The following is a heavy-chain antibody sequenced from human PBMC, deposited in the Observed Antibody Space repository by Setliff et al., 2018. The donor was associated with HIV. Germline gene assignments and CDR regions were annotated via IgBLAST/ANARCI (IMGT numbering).Heavy chain of an antibody. Sequence: GGSLRLSCAASGFSFGSYRMTWVRQAPGKGLEWVSYITKDSSTIYYADSVKGRFTISRDNAKKSLYLQMNSLRAEDTAVYYCARGLGSGSYYNYYYYYMDVWGKGTTVTVSS. CDR1: GFSFGSYR. V-gene: IGHV3-48*01. CDR3: ARGLGSGSYYNYYYYYMDV. CDR2: ITKDSSTI. D-gene: IGHD3-10*01. J-gene: IGHJ6*03.